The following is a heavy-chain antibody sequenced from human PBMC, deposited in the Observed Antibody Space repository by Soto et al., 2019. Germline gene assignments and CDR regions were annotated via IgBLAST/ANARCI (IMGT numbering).Heavy chain of an antibody. CDR2: ISWSGGDK. Sequence: EVQLVESGGDLLQPGRSLRLACAASGFTFNIYAMHWVRQLPGKGLEWVSGISWSGGDKAYAASVKGRCSISRDNATKSLYLHIDSLRLEDTAVYYCVKDSYYDILTGFSYFDYWGRGTPVTVSS. J-gene: IGHJ4*02. CDR1: GFTFNIYA. V-gene: IGHV3-9*01. CDR3: VKDSYYDILTGFSYFDY. D-gene: IGHD3-9*01.